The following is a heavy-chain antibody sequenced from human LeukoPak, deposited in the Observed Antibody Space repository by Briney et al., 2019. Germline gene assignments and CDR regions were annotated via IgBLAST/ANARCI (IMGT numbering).Heavy chain of an antibody. D-gene: IGHD3-16*02. J-gene: IGHJ4*02. CDR2: INHSGST. V-gene: IGHV4-34*01. CDR3: ARVDGGVIVDSS. Sequence: SETLSLTCAVYGGSFSGYYWSWIRQPPGKGLEWIGEINHSGSTNYNPSLKSRVTISVDTSKNQFSLKLSSVTAADTAVYYCARVDGGVIVDSSWGQGTLVTVSS. CDR1: GGSFSGYY.